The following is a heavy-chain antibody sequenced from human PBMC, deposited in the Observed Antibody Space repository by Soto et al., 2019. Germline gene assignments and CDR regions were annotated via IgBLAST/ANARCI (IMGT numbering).Heavy chain of an antibody. CDR1: GFTFSSYW. D-gene: IGHD2-2*01. CDR3: GRVIPATTNAFDF. CDR2: INTDGTDT. J-gene: IGHJ3*01. Sequence: EVQLVESGGGLVQPGGSLRLSCGASGFTFSSYWMHWVRQAPGKGLVWVSRINTDGTDTTYADSVKGRFTVSRDNAMNTLYLQINSLRADDTAVYYCGRVIPATTNAFDFWGQETMVTVSS. V-gene: IGHV3-74*01.